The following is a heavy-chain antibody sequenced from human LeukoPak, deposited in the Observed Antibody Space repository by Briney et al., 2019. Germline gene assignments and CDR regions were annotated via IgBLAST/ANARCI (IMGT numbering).Heavy chain of an antibody. J-gene: IGHJ4*02. D-gene: IGHD6-13*01. CDR1: GGSFSTYY. V-gene: IGHV4-59*01. Sequence: SSQTLSLTCTVSGGSFSTYYWSWIRQPPGNGLEWIGYIYYTGTTNYNPSLKSRVTISVDTSKNQFSLNLSSVTAADTAVYYCARAGANGIEAAGSLRYWGQGTLVTVSS. CDR2: IYYTGTT. CDR3: ARAGANGIEAAGSLRY.